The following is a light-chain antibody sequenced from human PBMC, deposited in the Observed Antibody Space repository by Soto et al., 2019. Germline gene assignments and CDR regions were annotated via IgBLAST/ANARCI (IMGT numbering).Light chain of an antibody. Sequence: EIVLTQSPDTLSLSPGERATLSCRASKSFSRSYLAWYQQKSGQAPRLLIFGASIRDTGIPDRFSGSGSGTDFTLTISRLEPEDFAVYYCQQYGSSPGTFGQGTKVDIK. V-gene: IGKV3-20*01. J-gene: IGKJ1*01. CDR2: GAS. CDR1: KSFSRSY. CDR3: QQYGSSPGT.